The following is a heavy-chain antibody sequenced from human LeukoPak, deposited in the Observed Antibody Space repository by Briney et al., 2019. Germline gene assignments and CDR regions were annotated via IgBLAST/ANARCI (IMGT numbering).Heavy chain of an antibody. CDR1: GFNFDDYA. CDR3: ARAATPRRYESSGYYQYYFDY. Sequence: PGGSLRLSCAASGFNFDDYAMSWVRQAPGKGLEWVSGINWNGGSIGYAESVEGRFTFSRDNDKNSLYLEMNSLRVEDTAFYYCARAATPRRYESSGYYQYYFDYWGQGTLVTVSS. CDR2: INWNGGSI. D-gene: IGHD3-22*01. V-gene: IGHV3-20*04. J-gene: IGHJ4*02.